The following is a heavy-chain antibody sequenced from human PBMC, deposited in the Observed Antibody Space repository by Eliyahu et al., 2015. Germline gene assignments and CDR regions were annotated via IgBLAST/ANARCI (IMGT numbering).Heavy chain of an antibody. Sequence: EVQLLESGGGLVQPGGSLRLSCGAXGXTXGGYAMSWVRQAPGKGLEWVSSISGSGGSXHEADSVKGRFTISRDNFENTLYLQMKSLRAEDTAVYYCAKDRLAVAGPDYFDYWGQGTLVTVSS. CDR1: GXTXGGYA. CDR3: AKDRLAVAGPDYFDY. D-gene: IGHD6-19*01. V-gene: IGHV3-23*01. J-gene: IGHJ4*02. CDR2: ISGSGGSX.